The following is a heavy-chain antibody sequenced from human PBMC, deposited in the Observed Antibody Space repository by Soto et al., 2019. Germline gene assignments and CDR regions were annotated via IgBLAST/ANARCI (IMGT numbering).Heavy chain of an antibody. Sequence: SETLSLTCTVSGGSISSYYWSWIRQPAGKGLEWIGRIYTSGSTNYNPSLKSRVTMSVDTSKNQFSLKLSSVTAADTAVYYCARSSARNYGDYVAFDIWGQRTMVTVSS. CDR1: GGSISSYY. D-gene: IGHD4-17*01. CDR2: IYTSGST. J-gene: IGHJ3*02. CDR3: ARSSARNYGDYVAFDI. V-gene: IGHV4-4*07.